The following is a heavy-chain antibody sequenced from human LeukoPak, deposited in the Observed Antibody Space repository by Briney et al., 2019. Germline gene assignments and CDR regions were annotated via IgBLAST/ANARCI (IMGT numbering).Heavy chain of an antibody. Sequence: EASVKVSCKASGYTFTSYDINWVRQATGQGLEWMGWMNPNSGNTGYAQKFQGRVTITRNTSISTAYMELSSLRSEDTAVYYCARGFDIVVVPAARYYYYMDVWGKGTTVTVSS. V-gene: IGHV1-8*03. D-gene: IGHD2-2*01. CDR1: GYTFTSYD. CDR2: MNPNSGNT. CDR3: ARGFDIVVVPAARYYYYMDV. J-gene: IGHJ6*03.